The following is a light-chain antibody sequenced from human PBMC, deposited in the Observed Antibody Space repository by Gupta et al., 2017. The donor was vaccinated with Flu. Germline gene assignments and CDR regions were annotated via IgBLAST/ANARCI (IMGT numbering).Light chain of an antibody. CDR1: QSVSSSY. J-gene: IGKJ1*01. CDR3: QQDGSSQWT. CDR2: GAS. Sequence: EIVLTQSPGTLSLSPGERATLSCRASQSVSSSYLAWYQQKPGQAPWLLIYGASSRATGIPDRFSGSGSGTDFTLTISRLEPEDFAVYYCQQDGSSQWTFGQGTKVEIK. V-gene: IGKV3-20*01.